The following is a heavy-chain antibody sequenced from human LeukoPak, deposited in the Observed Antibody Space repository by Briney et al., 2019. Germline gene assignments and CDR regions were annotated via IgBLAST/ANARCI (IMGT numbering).Heavy chain of an antibody. Sequence: KASETLSLTCTVSGGSISSTSYYWGWIRQPPGKGLEWIGSIYCSGSTYYSPSLRSRVTISVDTSKNQFSLKLSSVTAPDTAVYYCARHADGQQLVRWFDPWGQGTLVTVSS. CDR2: IYCSGST. CDR1: GGSISSTSYY. J-gene: IGHJ5*02. V-gene: IGHV4-39*01. CDR3: ARHADGQQLVRWFDP. D-gene: IGHD6-13*01.